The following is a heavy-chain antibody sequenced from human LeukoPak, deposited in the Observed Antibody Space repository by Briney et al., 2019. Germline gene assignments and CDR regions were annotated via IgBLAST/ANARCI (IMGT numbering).Heavy chain of an antibody. CDR1: GYSFTSYW. CDR2: IYPGDSDT. V-gene: IGHV5-51*01. J-gene: IGHJ4*01. Sequence: GESLKISCKGSGYSFTSYWIGWVRQMPGKGLEWMGIIYPGDSDTRYSPSFQGQVTISADKSINTAYLQWSSLKASDSAMYYWARGLQNVVISAYEYWGQGTLVPVSS. D-gene: IGHD3-22*01. CDR3: ARGLQNVVISAYEY.